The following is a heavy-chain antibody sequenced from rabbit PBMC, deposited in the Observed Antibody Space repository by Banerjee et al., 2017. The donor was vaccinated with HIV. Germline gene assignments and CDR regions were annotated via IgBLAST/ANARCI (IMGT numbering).Heavy chain of an antibody. Sequence: QEQLKESGGGLVQPGGSLKLSCKASGFSFSNKYVMCWVRQAPGKGLEWIACIVTGSSGSTWYASWAKGRFTISKTSSTTVTLQMTSLTAADTATYFCARAYDGSGWNFNLWGPGTLVTV. D-gene: IGHD8-1*01. V-gene: IGHV1S45*01. J-gene: IGHJ4*01. CDR3: ARAYDGSGWNFNL. CDR1: GFSFSNKYV. CDR2: IVTGSSGST.